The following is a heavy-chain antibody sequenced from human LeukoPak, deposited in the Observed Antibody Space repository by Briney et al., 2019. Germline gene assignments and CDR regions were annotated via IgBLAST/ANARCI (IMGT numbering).Heavy chain of an antibody. Sequence: PSETLSLTCTVSGYSISTGYYWDWIRQPPGKGLEWIGTFYHGGSTYYNPSLKSRVTISVDTSKNQFSLKLSSVTAADTAVYYCARQRVRGVIINWGQGTLVTVSS. J-gene: IGHJ4*02. CDR2: FYHGGST. V-gene: IGHV4-38-2*02. CDR1: GYSISTGYY. D-gene: IGHD3-10*01. CDR3: ARQRVRGVIIN.